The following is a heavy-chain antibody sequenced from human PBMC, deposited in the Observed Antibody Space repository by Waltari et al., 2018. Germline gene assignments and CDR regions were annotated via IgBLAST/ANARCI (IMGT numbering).Heavy chain of an antibody. Sequence: QVQLQESGPGLVKPSGTLSLTCAVSGGSISSSNWWSWVRQPPGKGLEWIGEIYHSGSTNYIPSLKSRVTISGDKSKNQFSLKLSPVTAADTAVYYCARDRDGAGSSDYWGQGTLVTVSS. D-gene: IGHD3-10*01. V-gene: IGHV4-4*02. J-gene: IGHJ4*02. CDR3: ARDRDGAGSSDY. CDR2: IYHSGST. CDR1: GGSISSSNW.